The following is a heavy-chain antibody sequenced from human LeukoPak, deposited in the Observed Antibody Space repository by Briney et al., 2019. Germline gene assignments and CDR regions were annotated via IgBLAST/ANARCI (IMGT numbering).Heavy chain of an antibody. Sequence: GGSLRLSCAASGFTFSDYYMSWIRQAPGKGLEWVSYISSSGSTKYYADSVKGRFTISRDNAKNSLYLQMNSLRAEDTAVYYCARDRSFIVVVPASGMDVWGQGTTVTVSS. V-gene: IGHV3-11*01. J-gene: IGHJ6*02. CDR2: ISSSGSTK. CDR3: ARDRSFIVVVPASGMDV. D-gene: IGHD2-2*01. CDR1: GFTFSDYY.